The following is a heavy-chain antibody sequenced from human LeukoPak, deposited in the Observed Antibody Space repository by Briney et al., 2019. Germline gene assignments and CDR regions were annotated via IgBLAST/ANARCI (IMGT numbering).Heavy chain of an antibody. CDR2: IYTSGST. V-gene: IGHV4-4*07. Sequence: PSEALSLTCTVSGGSISSYYWSWIRQPAGKGLEWIGRIYTSGSTNYNPSLKSRVTMSVDTSKNQFSLKLSSVTAADTAVYYCAREGYYDILTGHPGIDPWGQGTLVTVSS. J-gene: IGHJ5*02. CDR1: GGSISSYY. D-gene: IGHD3-9*01. CDR3: AREGYYDILTGHPGIDP.